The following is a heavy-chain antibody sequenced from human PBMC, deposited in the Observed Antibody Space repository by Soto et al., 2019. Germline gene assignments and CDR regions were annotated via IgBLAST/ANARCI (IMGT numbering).Heavy chain of an antibody. CDR3: ARGYCTSSACHWNFDY. V-gene: IGHV3-48*03. CDR2: ITSTGSTR. J-gene: IGHJ4*02. CDR1: GFTFSSYE. D-gene: IGHD2-8*02. Sequence: GGSLRLSCAASGFTFSSYEMNWVRRAPGKGLEWVSDITSTGSTRYYADSVKGRFTISRDNAKNSLYLQMNSLRAEDTAVYYCARGYCTSSACHWNFDYWGQGTLVTVSS.